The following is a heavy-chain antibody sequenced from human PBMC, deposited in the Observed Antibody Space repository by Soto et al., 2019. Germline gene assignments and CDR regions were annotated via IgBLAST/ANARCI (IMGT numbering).Heavy chain of an antibody. V-gene: IGHV1-18*01. Sequence: QVQLVQSGAEVKKPGASVKVSCKTSGYTFTSYHISWVRQAPGQGLEWMGWISAYNTNTNYAQKFQGRVTMTTDTLPSTAYMELRSLGSADTAVYYCARDTPPTDYWGQGTLVTVSS. CDR3: ARDTPPTDY. J-gene: IGHJ4*02. CDR1: GYTFTSYH. CDR2: ISAYNTNT.